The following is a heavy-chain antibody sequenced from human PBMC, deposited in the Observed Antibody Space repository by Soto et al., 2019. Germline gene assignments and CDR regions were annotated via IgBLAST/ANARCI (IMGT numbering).Heavy chain of an antibody. J-gene: IGHJ4*02. CDR2: INDYGTTI. Sequence: EVQLVESGGGLVQPGGSLRLSCAASGFNLGSYWMHWVSQAPGKGLVWVSRINDYGTTINYAESVEGRFTISRDDAKSEVYRQMNNLTAEDTAVDYCARGGLEPFDYWGQGALVTVSS. CDR3: ARGGLEPFDY. V-gene: IGHV3-74*01. CDR1: GFNLGSYW. D-gene: IGHD1-1*01.